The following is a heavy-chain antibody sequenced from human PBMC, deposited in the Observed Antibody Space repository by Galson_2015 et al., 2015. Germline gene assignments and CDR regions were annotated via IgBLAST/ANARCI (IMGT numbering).Heavy chain of an antibody. D-gene: IGHD4-11*01. CDR3: AKSEITVTTTVSYYMDV. V-gene: IGHV4-4*02. CDR1: GGSIINHNW. CDR2: VYHSGTT. Sequence: ETLSLTCAVSGGSIINHNWWSWVRQTPEKGLEWIGEVYHSGTTSYNPSLQSRVTILVDKSKNQFSLELSSVTAADTAVYYCAKSEITVTTTVSYYMDVWGKGAAVTVSS. J-gene: IGHJ6*03.